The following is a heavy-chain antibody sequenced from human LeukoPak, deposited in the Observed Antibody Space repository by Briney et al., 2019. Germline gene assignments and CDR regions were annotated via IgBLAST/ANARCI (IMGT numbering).Heavy chain of an antibody. CDR2: IYPGDSDT. D-gene: IGHD6-13*01. V-gene: IGHV5-51*01. J-gene: IGHJ5*02. CDR3: ARQIAAAGHWFDP. Sequence: GESLKISCKGSRYSFTSYWIGWVRQMPGKGLEWMGIIYPGDSDTRYSPSFQGQVTISADKSISPAYLQWTSLKASDTAMYYCARQIAAAGHWFDPWGQGTLVTVSS. CDR1: RYSFTSYW.